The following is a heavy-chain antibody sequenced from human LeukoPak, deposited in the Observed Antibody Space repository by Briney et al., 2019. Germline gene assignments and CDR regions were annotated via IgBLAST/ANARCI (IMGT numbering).Heavy chain of an antibody. CDR2: ISGSGGST. Sequence: GGSLRLSCAASGFTFSSYGMHWVRQAPGKGLEWVSAISGSGGSTYYADSVKGRFTISRDNSKNTLYLQMNSLRAEDTAVYYCAKGSGWLNWFDPWGQGTLVTVSS. CDR3: AKGSGWLNWFDP. D-gene: IGHD6-19*01. J-gene: IGHJ5*02. CDR1: GFTFSSYG. V-gene: IGHV3-23*01.